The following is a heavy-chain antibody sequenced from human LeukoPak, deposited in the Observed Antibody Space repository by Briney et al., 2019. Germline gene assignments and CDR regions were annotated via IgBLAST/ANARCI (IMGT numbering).Heavy chain of an antibody. CDR3: AKSRASSGVAPAGYDY. Sequence: GGSLRLSCAASGFTFSSYSMTWVRQAPGQGLEWVSSISGSGGSTYHADSAKGRFTISRDISKNTLYLQMNSLRAKDTAAYYCAKSRASSGVAPAGYDYWGQGTLVTVSS. V-gene: IGHV3-23*01. CDR2: ISGSGGST. D-gene: IGHD6-13*01. J-gene: IGHJ4*02. CDR1: GFTFSSYS.